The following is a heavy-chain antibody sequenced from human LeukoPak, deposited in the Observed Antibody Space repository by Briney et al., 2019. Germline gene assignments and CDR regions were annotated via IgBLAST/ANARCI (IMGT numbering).Heavy chain of an antibody. CDR1: GSTFSSYA. CDR3: AKDRPRYCSSTSCYWFDY. Sequence: GGSLRLSCAASGSTFSSYAMSWVRQAPGKGLAWVSAISGDGGGTYYADSVKGRFTISRDNSKNTLYLQMNSLRAEDTAVYYCAKDRPRYCSSTSCYWFDYWGQGTLVTVSS. J-gene: IGHJ4*02. CDR2: ISGDGGGT. D-gene: IGHD2-2*01. V-gene: IGHV3-23*01.